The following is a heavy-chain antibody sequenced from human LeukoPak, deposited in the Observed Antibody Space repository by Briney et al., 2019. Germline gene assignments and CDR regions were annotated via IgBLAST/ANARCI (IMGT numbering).Heavy chain of an antibody. Sequence: PGGSLRLSCAASGFTFTSYTMHWVRRAPGKGLEWVSSISGISRFIYYADSVKGRFTISRDNAKNTLYLQMNSLRAEDTAVYYCARDRDCSGGSCYSGLPHPVENWFDSWGQGTLVTVSS. CDR2: ISGISRFI. V-gene: IGHV3-21*01. CDR1: GFTFTSYT. CDR3: ARDRDCSGGSCYSGLPHPVENWFDS. J-gene: IGHJ5*01. D-gene: IGHD2-15*01.